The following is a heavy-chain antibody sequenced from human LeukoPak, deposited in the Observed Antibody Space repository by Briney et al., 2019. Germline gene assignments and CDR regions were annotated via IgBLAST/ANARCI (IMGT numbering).Heavy chain of an antibody. D-gene: IGHD3-3*01. CDR1: GRSISSSSYY. J-gene: IGHJ4*02. V-gene: IGHV4-39*01. Sequence: PSETLSLTCTVSGRSISSSSYYWGWIRQPPGKGLEWIGQIYYSGSAYYNPSLKSRVTISVDTSKNQLSLKLSSVTAADTAVYYCARRFWRRCSSQTSDYCRWGTVVTVSS. CDR3: ARRFWRRCSSQTSDY. CDR2: IYYSGSA.